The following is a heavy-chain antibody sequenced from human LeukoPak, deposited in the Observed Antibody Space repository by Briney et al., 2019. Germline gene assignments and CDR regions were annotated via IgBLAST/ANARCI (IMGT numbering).Heavy chain of an antibody. Sequence: PGGSLTLSCAASGFTFSSYSMNWLRQAPGKGLEWGSTISSSSSYIYYADSVKGRFTISRDNAKNSLYLQMVSLRAEDTAVYYCARDSYSSSWYYYYGMDVWGQGTTVTVSS. CDR3: ARDSYSSSWYYYYGMDV. CDR2: ISSSSSYI. V-gene: IGHV3-21*01. J-gene: IGHJ6*02. CDR1: GFTFSSYS. D-gene: IGHD6-13*01.